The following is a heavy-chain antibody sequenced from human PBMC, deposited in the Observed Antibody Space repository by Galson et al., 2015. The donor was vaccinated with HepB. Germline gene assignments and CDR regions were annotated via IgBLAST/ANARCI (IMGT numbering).Heavy chain of an antibody. CDR2: IRSKAYGGTT. V-gene: IGHV3-49*03. D-gene: IGHD5-18*01. CDR3: TRDHSQTWIQPTSTDY. J-gene: IGHJ4*02. CDR1: GFTFGDYA. Sequence: LRLSCAASGFTFGDYAMSWFRQAPGKGLEWVGFIRSKAYGGTTEYAASVKGRFTISRDDSKSIAYLQMNSLKTEDTAVYYCTRDHSQTWIQPTSTDYWGQGTLVTVSS.